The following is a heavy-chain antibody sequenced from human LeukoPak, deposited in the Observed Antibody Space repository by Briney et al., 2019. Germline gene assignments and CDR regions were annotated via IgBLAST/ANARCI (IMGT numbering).Heavy chain of an antibody. Sequence: GGSLRLSCAASGFTFSSYSMNWVRQAPGKGLEWVSSISSSSSYIYYADSVKGRFTISRDNAKNSLYLQMNSLRAEDTAVYYCAGPIGYCSSTICPPWGQGTLVTVSS. D-gene: IGHD2-2*01. J-gene: IGHJ5*02. CDR3: AGPIGYCSSTICPP. CDR1: GFTFSSYS. CDR2: ISSSSSYI. V-gene: IGHV3-21*01.